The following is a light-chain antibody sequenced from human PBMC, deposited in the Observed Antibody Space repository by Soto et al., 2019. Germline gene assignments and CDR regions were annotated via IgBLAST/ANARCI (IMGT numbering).Light chain of an antibody. Sequence: DIQMTQSPSSLSSSVGDRVTITCRASQTISKYVAWYKQKPGKAPDLLSYDVSTLQRGVPSRFSGSGSGTDFTLTISSLKPEDFATYYCQQSFSPPQTFGQGTKVDIK. CDR3: QQSFSPPQT. CDR1: QTISKY. J-gene: IGKJ1*01. CDR2: DVS. V-gene: IGKV1-39*01.